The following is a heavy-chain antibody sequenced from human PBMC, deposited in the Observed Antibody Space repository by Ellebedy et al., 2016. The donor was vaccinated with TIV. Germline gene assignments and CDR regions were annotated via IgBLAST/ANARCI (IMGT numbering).Heavy chain of an antibody. Sequence: SETLSLXXTVSGGSVSRSNYYWAWIRQRPGKGPEWIGHIYHTGTTFYNPSLKSRVTIFVDMSKNQFSLKLSSVTAADTAVYYCARFRSGIVVAPAHYGMDVWGQGTTVTVSS. V-gene: IGHV4-39*01. CDR2: IYHTGTT. CDR3: ARFRSGIVVAPAHYGMDV. D-gene: IGHD2-2*01. J-gene: IGHJ6*02. CDR1: GGSVSRSNYY.